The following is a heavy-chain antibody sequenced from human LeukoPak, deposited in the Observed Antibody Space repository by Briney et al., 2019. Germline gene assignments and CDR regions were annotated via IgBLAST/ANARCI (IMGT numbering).Heavy chain of an antibody. D-gene: IGHD5-18*01. CDR2: INPSGGST. V-gene: IGHV1-46*01. CDR1: VYTFTSYY. Sequence: GASVKVSCKASVYTFTSYYMHWVRQPPGQGLDWMGIINPSGGSTSYAQEFQGRVTMTRAMSTSTVYMELSSLRSEDTAVYYCARTEESGYSYRYFGYYYYMDVWGKGTPVTVSS. J-gene: IGHJ6*03. CDR3: ARTEESGYSYRYFGYYYYMDV.